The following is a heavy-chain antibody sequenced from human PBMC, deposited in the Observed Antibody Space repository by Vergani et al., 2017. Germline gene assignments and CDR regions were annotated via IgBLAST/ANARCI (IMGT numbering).Heavy chain of an antibody. V-gene: IGHV4-30-4*08. D-gene: IGHD2-15*01. CDR1: GGSISSGDYY. J-gene: IGHJ6*02. CDR2: IYYSGST. Sequence: QVQLQESGPGLVKPSQTLSLTCTVSGGSISSGDYYWSWIRQPPGKGLEWIGYIYYSGSTYYNPSLKSRVTISVETSRNQFSLKLSSVTAADTAVYYCARERIVVVVAANYYYYYGMDVWGQGTTVTVSS. CDR3: ARERIVVVVAANYYYYYGMDV.